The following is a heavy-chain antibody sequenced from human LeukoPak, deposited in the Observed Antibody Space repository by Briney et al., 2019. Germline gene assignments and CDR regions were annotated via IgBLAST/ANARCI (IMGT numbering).Heavy chain of an antibody. D-gene: IGHD3-9*01. Sequence: PSETLSLTCAVYGGSFSSYYWSWIRQPPGKGLEWIGYIYYSGSTNYNPSLKSRVTISVDTSKNQFSLKLSSVTAADTAVYYCARGADILTNHAFDIWGQGTMVTVSS. CDR3: ARGADILTNHAFDI. CDR1: GGSFSSYY. CDR2: IYYSGST. V-gene: IGHV4-59*01. J-gene: IGHJ3*02.